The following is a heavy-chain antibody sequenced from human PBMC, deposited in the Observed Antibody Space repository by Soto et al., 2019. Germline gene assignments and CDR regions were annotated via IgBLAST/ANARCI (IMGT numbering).Heavy chain of an antibody. J-gene: IGHJ4*02. CDR2: IKSNADGGTR. CDR1: GFTVSNVW. CDR3: TTTRSHTNCFDY. D-gene: IGHD2-2*01. V-gene: IGHV3-15*07. Sequence: GGSLRLSCAASGFTVSNVWMNWVRQAPGKGLEWVGRIKSNADGGTREDAAPVKGRLTISRDDSKNTLYLQMNSLKTEDTAVYYCTTTRSHTNCFDYWGQGTLVTVSS.